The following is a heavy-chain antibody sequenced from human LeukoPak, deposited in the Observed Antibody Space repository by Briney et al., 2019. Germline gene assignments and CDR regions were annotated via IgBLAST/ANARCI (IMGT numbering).Heavy chain of an antibody. D-gene: IGHD2-15*01. CDR1: GFTFSSYG. Sequence: GGSLRLSCAASGFTFSSYGMHWVRQAPGKGLEWVAFIRYDGSNKYYADSVKGRFTISRDNSKNTLYLQMNSLRAEDTAVYYCARRAGSYSHSYDYWGQGTLVTVSS. CDR3: ARRAGSYSHSYDY. J-gene: IGHJ4*02. CDR2: IRYDGSNK. V-gene: IGHV3-30*02.